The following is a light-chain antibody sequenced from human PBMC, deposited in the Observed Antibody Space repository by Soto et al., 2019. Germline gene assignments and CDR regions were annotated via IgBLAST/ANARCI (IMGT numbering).Light chain of an antibody. CDR3: QTWGTAIHDVV. Sequence: QHVLTQSPSASASLGASVKLTCTLSSGHSTYAIAWHQQRPEKGPRYLMKVNSDGSHSNGDGIPDRFSGSSSGAERHLTISSLQSEDEADYYCQTWGTAIHDVVFGGGTKLTVL. CDR1: SGHSTYA. V-gene: IGLV4-69*01. CDR2: VNSDGSH. J-gene: IGLJ2*01.